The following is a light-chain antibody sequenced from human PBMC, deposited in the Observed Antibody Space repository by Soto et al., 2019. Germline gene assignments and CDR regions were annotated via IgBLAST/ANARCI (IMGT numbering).Light chain of an antibody. CDR2: DAT. V-gene: IGKV3-11*01. Sequence: EIVLTQSPVTLSLSPGERATLSCRTSQNISSNLAWYQQKPGQAPRLLIYDATNRATGIPARFSGSGSGTDFPLTISSLEPEDFAVYYCQQRSNWPLTFGGGTKVDIK. CDR1: QNISSN. CDR3: QQRSNWPLT. J-gene: IGKJ4*01.